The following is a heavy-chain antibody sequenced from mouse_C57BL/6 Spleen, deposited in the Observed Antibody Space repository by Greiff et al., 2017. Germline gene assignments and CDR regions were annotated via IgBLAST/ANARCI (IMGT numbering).Heavy chain of an antibody. CDR1: GYTFTSYW. V-gene: IGHV1-53*01. J-gene: IGHJ3*01. Sequence: QVQLQQPGTELVKPGASVKLSCKASGYTFTSYWMHWVKQRPGQGLEWIGNINPSNGGTNYNEKFKSKATLTVDKSSSTAYMQLSSLTSEESAVYYWAREEAYYSKMNLAYWGQGTLVTVSA. CDR3: AREEAYYSKMNLAY. D-gene: IGHD2-5*01. CDR2: INPSNGGT.